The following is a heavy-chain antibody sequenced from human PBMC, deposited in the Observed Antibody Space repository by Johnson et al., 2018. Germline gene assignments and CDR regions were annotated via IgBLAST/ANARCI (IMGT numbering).Heavy chain of an antibody. V-gene: IGHV3-21*01. CDR3: ARNPRLAVPGRYYYYMDV. D-gene: IGHD6-19*01. Sequence: EVQLVETGGGLVTPGGSLRLSCAASGFTFSSYSMNWVRQAPGKGLEWVSSISSSSSYIYYADSVKGRFTISRDNAKNSLYLQMNSLRAKDTAVYYCARNPRLAVPGRYYYYMDVWGKGTTVTVSS. J-gene: IGHJ6*03. CDR1: GFTFSSYS. CDR2: ISSSSSYI.